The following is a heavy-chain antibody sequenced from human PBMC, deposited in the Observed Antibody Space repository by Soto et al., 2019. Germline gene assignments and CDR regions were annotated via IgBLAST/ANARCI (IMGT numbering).Heavy chain of an antibody. Sequence: SETLSLTCTVSGGSISSYYWSWSRQPPGKGLEWIGYIYYSGSTNYNPSLKSRVTISVDTSKNQFSLKLSSVNAADTAVYYCATSSSWYFFDYWGQGTLVTVS. V-gene: IGHV4-59*01. CDR1: GGSISSYY. J-gene: IGHJ4*02. D-gene: IGHD6-13*01. CDR2: IYYSGST. CDR3: ATSSSWYFFDY.